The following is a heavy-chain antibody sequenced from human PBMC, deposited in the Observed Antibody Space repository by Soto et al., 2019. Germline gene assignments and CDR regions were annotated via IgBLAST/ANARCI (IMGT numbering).Heavy chain of an antibody. V-gene: IGHV1-69*06. CDR2: INPTLDST. Sequence: QEQVVQSGPAMKEPGSSVKVSCRASGIMSSGYGFSWVRQAPGQGLQWVGVINPTLDSTHYAQNLQGRVSITVAKSTDPAYLEVTSLSLEDTAIYFCATMKRARLDSWGRGTVVTVSS. CDR1: GIMSSGYG. D-gene: IGHD6-25*01. CDR3: ATMKRARLDS. J-gene: IGHJ4*02.